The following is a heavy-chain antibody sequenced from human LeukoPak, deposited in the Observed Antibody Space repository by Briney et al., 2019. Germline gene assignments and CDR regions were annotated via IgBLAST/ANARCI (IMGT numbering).Heavy chain of an antibody. CDR2: IYNSGST. Sequence: SETLSLTCTVSGGSITGYYWTWIRQPPGKRLEWIGYIYNSGSTNYNPSLKGRLTISVDTSKNQFSLRLSSVTAADTAVYYCARGGGLVVVRSGLLDYWGQGTLVTVSS. J-gene: IGHJ4*02. V-gene: IGHV4-59*01. CDR1: GGSITGYY. CDR3: ARGGGLVVVRSGLLDY. D-gene: IGHD2-15*01.